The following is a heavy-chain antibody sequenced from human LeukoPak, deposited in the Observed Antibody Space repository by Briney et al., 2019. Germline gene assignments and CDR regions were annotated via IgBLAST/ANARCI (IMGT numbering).Heavy chain of an antibody. J-gene: IGHJ5*02. CDR1: GFTFSIYA. Sequence: QPWGSLRLSCAASGFTFSIYAMSWVRQAPGKGLEWVSVISGSGGSTYYADSVKGRFTISRDNSQNTLYLQMNSLRAEDTAVYYCAKGPHTASSYNWFDPWGRGTLPTLSS. D-gene: IGHD5-18*01. CDR2: ISGSGGST. V-gene: IGHV3-23*01. CDR3: AKGPHTASSYNWFDP.